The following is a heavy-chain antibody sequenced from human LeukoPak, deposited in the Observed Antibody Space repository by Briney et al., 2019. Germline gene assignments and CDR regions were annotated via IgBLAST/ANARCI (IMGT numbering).Heavy chain of an antibody. CDR2: ITYDGSNK. D-gene: IGHD1-26*01. CDR3: ARALWELPPDY. CDR1: GFTVSSYA. Sequence: PGGSLRLAWAASGFTVSSYAIHWVRQAPGRGRGWVAVITYDGSNKYYADSVKGRFTISRDNSKNTLYIQMNSLRAEDTAVYYCARALWELPPDYWGQGTLVTVSS. J-gene: IGHJ4*02. V-gene: IGHV3-30-3*01.